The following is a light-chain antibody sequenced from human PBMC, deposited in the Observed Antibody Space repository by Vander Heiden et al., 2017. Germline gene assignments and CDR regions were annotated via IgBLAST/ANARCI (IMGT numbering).Light chain of an antibody. V-gene: IGKV3-20*01. J-gene: IGKJ2*01. CDR1: QSVSSSY. CDR3: QQDGSAPPTT. Sequence: ENVLTRYPGHLPFSPGEGATRPCRSSQSVSSSYLAWYQQKPGQPPRLLIYGASSRATGIPDRFSGSGSGTDSTLTISRLEAEDFAVYYCQQDGSAPPTTFGSGAKQELQ. CDR2: GAS.